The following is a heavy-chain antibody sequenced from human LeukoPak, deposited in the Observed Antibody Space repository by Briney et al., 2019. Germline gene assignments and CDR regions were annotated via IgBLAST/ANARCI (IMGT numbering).Heavy chain of an antibody. Sequence: GGSLRLSCAASGFTFSSYAMSWVRQAPGKGLEWVSAISGSGGSTYYADSAKGRFTISRDNSKNTLYLQMNSLRAEDTAVYYCAKAYSGYEYYYYYMDVWGKGTTVTVSS. CDR2: ISGSGGST. CDR1: GFTFSSYA. J-gene: IGHJ6*03. D-gene: IGHD5-12*01. CDR3: AKAYSGYEYYYYYMDV. V-gene: IGHV3-23*01.